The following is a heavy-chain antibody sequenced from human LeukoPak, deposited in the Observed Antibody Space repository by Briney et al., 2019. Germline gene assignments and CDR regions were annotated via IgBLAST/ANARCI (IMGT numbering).Heavy chain of an antibody. Sequence: PGGSLRLSCAASGFTFSTYWMSWVRQAPGTGLEWVANIKQDGSEKYYVDSVKGRFTISRDNAKNSLYLQMNSLRAEDTAVYYCAKDIVAAGLFFDYWGQGTLVTVSS. J-gene: IGHJ4*02. CDR1: GFTFSTYW. V-gene: IGHV3-7*01. D-gene: IGHD6-13*01. CDR2: IKQDGSEK. CDR3: AKDIVAAGLFFDY.